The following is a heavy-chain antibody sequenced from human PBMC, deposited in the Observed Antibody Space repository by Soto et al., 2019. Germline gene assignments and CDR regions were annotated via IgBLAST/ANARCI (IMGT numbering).Heavy chain of an antibody. D-gene: IGHD3-22*01. Sequence: GSLRLSCAASGFTFSSYSMSWVRQAPGKGLEWVSYISSSSSTSYADSVKGRFTISRDNAKNTLYLQMNSLRAEDTAVYYCAIRASYYDSSGYFDYWGQGTLVTVSS. V-gene: IGHV3-21*05. J-gene: IGHJ4*02. CDR3: AIRASYYDSSGYFDY. CDR2: ISSSSST. CDR1: GFTFSSYS.